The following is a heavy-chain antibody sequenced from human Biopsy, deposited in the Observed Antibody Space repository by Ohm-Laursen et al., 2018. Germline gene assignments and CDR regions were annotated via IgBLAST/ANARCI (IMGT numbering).Heavy chain of an antibody. D-gene: IGHD1/OR15-1a*01. J-gene: IGHJ6*02. CDR2: IYGSGST. V-gene: IGHV4-4*07. CDR3: AREGLDWDNRRYKGLDV. Sequence: GTLSLTCGVSGGSTNDYFWTWIRRPAGKGLEWIGRIYGSGSTNYNPSLRGRVTLSGDTSKNQVSLRLRSVTAADTAVYYCAREGLDWDNRRYKGLDVWGQGATVIVSS. CDR1: GGSTNDYF.